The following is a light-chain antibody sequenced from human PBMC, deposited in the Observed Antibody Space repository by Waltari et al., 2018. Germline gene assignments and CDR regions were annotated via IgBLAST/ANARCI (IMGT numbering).Light chain of an antibody. V-gene: IGKV1-39*01. CDR3: QQSYSTWT. J-gene: IGKJ1*01. Sequence: DIQMPQSPPSLSALVVDRVVIICRASQTISDYLNWYQQKPGKAPKLLIYAASSLQTGVPSRFSGSGSGTDFTLTISGLQPEDIATYYCQQSYSTWTFGQGTKVELK. CDR1: QTISDY. CDR2: AAS.